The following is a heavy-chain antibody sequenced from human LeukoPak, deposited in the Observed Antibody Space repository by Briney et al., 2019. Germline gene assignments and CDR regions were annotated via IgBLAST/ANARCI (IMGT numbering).Heavy chain of an antibody. V-gene: IGHV3-7*03. Sequence: GGSLRLSCAASGFTFSSFWMNWVRQAPGKGLEWVANIKQDGSERNYVDSVKGRFTISRDNAKNSLYLQMNSLRVEDTAVYYCAKEGRSLQTYWGQGTLVTVSS. D-gene: IGHD5-24*01. CDR3: AKEGRSLQTY. J-gene: IGHJ4*02. CDR2: IKQDGSER. CDR1: GFTFSSFW.